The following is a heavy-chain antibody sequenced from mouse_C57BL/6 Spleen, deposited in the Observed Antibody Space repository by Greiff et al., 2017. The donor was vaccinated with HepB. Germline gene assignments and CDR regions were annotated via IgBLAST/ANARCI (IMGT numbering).Heavy chain of an antibody. J-gene: IGHJ4*01. CDR3: ARVGSSGYVGYAMDY. CDR1: GYTFTSYT. V-gene: IGHV1-4*01. Sequence: VQLQQSGAELARPGASVKMSCKASGYTFTSYTMHWVKQRPGQGLEWIGYINPSSGYTKYNQKFKDKATLTADKSSSTAYMQLSSLTSEDSAVYYCARVGSSGYVGYAMDYWGQGTSVTVSS. CDR2: INPSSGYT. D-gene: IGHD3-2*02.